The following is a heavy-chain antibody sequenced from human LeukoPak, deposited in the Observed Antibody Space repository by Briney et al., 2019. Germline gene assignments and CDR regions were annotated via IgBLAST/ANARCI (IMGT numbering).Heavy chain of an antibody. CDR1: GFTFSSYA. CDR3: AKGSQSSPRNWFDP. D-gene: IGHD6-13*01. J-gene: IGHJ5*02. V-gene: IGHV3-23*01. Sequence: GGSLRLSCAASGFTFSSYAMSWVRQAPGKGLEWVSVISGSGGSTYYADSVKGRFTISRDNSKNTLYLQMNSLRAEDTAVYYCAKGSQSSPRNWFDPWGQGTLVTVSS. CDR2: ISGSGGST.